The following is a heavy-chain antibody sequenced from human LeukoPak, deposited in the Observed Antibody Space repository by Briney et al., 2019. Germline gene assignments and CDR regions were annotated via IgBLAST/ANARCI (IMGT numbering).Heavy chain of an antibody. V-gene: IGHV4-31*03. CDR1: GGSISSGGYY. D-gene: IGHD2-21*01. CDR3: ARTSSITRIRASDI. Sequence: SETLSLTRTVSGGSISSGGYYWSWIRQHPGKGLEWIGYIYYSGSTYYNPSLKSRVTISVDTSKNQFSLKLSSVTAADTAVYYCARTSSITRIRASDIWGQGTMVTVSS. J-gene: IGHJ3*02. CDR2: IYYSGST.